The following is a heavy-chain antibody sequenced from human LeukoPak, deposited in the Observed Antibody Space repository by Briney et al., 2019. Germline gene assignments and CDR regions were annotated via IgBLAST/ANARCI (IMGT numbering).Heavy chain of an antibody. CDR1: GFTFSSYG. CDR3: ARVRSGLHMDV. Sequence: GGSLRLSCAASGFTFSSYGMHWVRQAPGKGLEWVAVISYDGSNKYYADSVKGRFTISRDNSKNTLYLQMNSLRAEDTALYYCARVRSGLHMDVWGQGTTVTVSS. D-gene: IGHD2-15*01. J-gene: IGHJ6*02. V-gene: IGHV3-30*03. CDR2: ISYDGSNK.